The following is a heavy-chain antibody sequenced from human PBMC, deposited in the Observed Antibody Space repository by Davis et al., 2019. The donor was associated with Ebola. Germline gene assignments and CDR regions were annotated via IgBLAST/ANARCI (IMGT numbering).Heavy chain of an antibody. Sequence: GSLRLSCTVSGGSISSGGYYWSWIRQHPGKGLEWIGEIYHSGSTNYNPSLKSRVTISVDTSKNQFSLKLSSVTAADTAVYYCARWYSPFDYWGQGTLVTVSS. CDR3: ARWYSPFDY. CDR1: GGSISSGGYY. J-gene: IGHJ4*02. V-gene: IGHV4-61*08. D-gene: IGHD2-15*01. CDR2: IYHSGST.